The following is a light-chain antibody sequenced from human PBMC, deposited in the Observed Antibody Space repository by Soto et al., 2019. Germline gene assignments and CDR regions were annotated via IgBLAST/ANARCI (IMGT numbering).Light chain of an antibody. J-gene: IGKJ4*01. CDR3: QQRYSTTLT. V-gene: IGKV1-39*01. CDR2: AAS. Sequence: DIQMTQSPSSLSASVGDRVTITCRASQSISIYLNWYQQKPGKAPKLLIYAASSLQSGVPSRFSGSGSGTDFTLTISSLQTEDFATYECQQRYSTTLTFGGGTKVDIK. CDR1: QSISIY.